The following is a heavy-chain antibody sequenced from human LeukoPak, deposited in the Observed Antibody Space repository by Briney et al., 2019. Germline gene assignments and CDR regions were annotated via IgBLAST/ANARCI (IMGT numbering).Heavy chain of an antibody. Sequence: GASVKVSCKASGGTFSSYAISWVRQAPGQGLEWMGRIIPILGIANYAQKFQGRVTITADKSTSTAYMELSSLRSEDTAVYYCARSNTDYYDSSGYWYYFDYWGQGTLVTVSS. V-gene: IGHV1-69*04. J-gene: IGHJ4*02. CDR2: IIPILGIA. CDR1: GGTFSSYA. CDR3: ARSNTDYYDSSGYWYYFDY. D-gene: IGHD3-22*01.